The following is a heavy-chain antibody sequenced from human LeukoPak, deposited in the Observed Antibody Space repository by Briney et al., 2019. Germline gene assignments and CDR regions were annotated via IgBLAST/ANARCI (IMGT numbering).Heavy chain of an antibody. V-gene: IGHV4-61*08. CDR2: IDYSGST. CDR3: AREAWVSGDSKYRYYGIDV. J-gene: IGHJ6*02. CDR1: GGSVSSPDSY. Sequence: SETLSLTCFVSGGSVSSPDSYWSWIRQPPGKGLEWIGYIDYSGSTNYTPSLKSRVTISVDTSKNQFSLKLSSVTAADTALYYCAREAWVSGDSKYRYYGIDVWGQGTTVTVSS. D-gene: IGHD4-17*01.